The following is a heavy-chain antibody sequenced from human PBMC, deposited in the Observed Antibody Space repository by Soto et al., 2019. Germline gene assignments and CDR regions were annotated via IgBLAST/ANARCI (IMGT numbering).Heavy chain of an antibody. D-gene: IGHD6-19*01. CDR3: AGVRIQWLVDY. CDR2: IYYSGST. CDR1: GGSVSSGSYY. V-gene: IGHV4-61*01. Sequence: SETLSLTCTVSGGSVSSGSYYWSWIRQPPGKGLEWIGYIYYSGSTNYNPSLKSRVTISVDTSKNQFSLKLSAVTAADTAVYYCAGVRIQWLVDYWGQGTLVTVSS. J-gene: IGHJ4*02.